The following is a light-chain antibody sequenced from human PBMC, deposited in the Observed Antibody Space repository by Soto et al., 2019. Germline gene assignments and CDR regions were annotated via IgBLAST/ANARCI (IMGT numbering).Light chain of an antibody. J-gene: IGKJ1*01. CDR2: RAS. CDR3: QQYHNLWT. CDR1: HYAYSN. V-gene: IGKV3-15*01. Sequence: EIVMTQSPATLSVSPGERATLSCTASHYAYSNVAWFQQRPGQAPRLLIYRASTRATGTPARFSGSGSGTESTLTITSLQSEDFALYYCQQYHNLWTFGRGTKVDIK.